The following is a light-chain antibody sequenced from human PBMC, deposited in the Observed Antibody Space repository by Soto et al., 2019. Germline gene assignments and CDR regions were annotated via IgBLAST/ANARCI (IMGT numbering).Light chain of an antibody. CDR1: GGSIANNY. CDR2: EDN. Sequence: NFMLTQPHSVSESPGKTVTISCTGSGGSIANNYVQWYQQRPGSAPTTVIYEDNHRPSGVPDRFSGSIDSSSNSASLTISGLKTEDEADYYCQSYESSTVVFGGGTKVTVL. CDR3: QSYESSTVV. J-gene: IGLJ2*01. V-gene: IGLV6-57*02.